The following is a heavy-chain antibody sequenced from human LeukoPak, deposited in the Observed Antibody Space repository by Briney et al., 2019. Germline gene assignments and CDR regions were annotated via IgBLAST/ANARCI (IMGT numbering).Heavy chain of an antibody. V-gene: IGHV6-1*01. CDR2: TYHRSKWCS. CDR3: ARTTGHFDY. D-gene: IGHD2-8*02. J-gene: IGHJ4*02. Sequence: SQTLSLTCAISGGSVSSNSAAWNWIRQSPSRGLEWLGRTYHRSKWCSESAVSLKGRITINPDTSKNQFSLQLNSVAPEDTAVYYCARTTGHFDYWGQGTLVTVSS. CDR1: GGSVSSNSAA.